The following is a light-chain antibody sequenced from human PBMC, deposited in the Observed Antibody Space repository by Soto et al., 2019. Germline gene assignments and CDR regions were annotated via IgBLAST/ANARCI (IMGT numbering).Light chain of an antibody. CDR2: EVS. J-gene: IGLJ2*01. V-gene: IGLV2-14*01. CDR1: SSDVGGYNY. Sequence: QSALTQPASVSGSPGQSITISCTGTSSDVGGYNYVSWYQQHPGKAPKLMIYEVSNRPSGVSNRVSASKSGNTASLTISGLQAEDEADYYCSSYTSSSSVVFGGGTKVTVL. CDR3: SSYTSSSSVV.